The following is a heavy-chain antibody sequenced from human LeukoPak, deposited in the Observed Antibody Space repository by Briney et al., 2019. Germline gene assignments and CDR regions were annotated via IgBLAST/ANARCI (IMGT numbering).Heavy chain of an antibody. CDR1: GFTFSSYG. CDR3: AKDRSIGTYYTFDH. J-gene: IGHJ4*02. D-gene: IGHD1-26*01. Sequence: GRSLRLSCAASGFTFSSYGMHWVRQAQGKGLEWVATISGSGVMTYYADSVKGRFTVSGDNSKNTLYLQMSSLTAADTAVYYCAKDRSIGTYYTFDHWGQGTLVTVSA. V-gene: IGHV3-23*01. CDR2: ISGSGVMT.